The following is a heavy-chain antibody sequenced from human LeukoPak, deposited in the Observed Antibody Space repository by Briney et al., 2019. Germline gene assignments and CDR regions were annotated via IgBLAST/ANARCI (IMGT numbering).Heavy chain of an antibody. D-gene: IGHD6-19*01. CDR1: GSGGSISNYY. Sequence: PSETLSLTCTVSGSGGSISNYYWSWIRQPPGKGLEWIGYIYYSGSTDHNPSLKSRVTMSVDTSKNQLSLKLSSVTAADTAVYYCARDLRSSGWYVFDHWGRGTLVTVSS. J-gene: IGHJ4*02. CDR2: IYYSGST. CDR3: ARDLRSSGWYVFDH. V-gene: IGHV4-59*01.